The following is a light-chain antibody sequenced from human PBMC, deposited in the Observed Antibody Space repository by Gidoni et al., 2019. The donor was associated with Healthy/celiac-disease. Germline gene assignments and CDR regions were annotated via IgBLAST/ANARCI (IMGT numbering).Light chain of an antibody. CDR1: QSVSSN. CDR3: QQYNNWPQLT. J-gene: IGKJ4*01. CDR2: GAS. Sequence: EIVMPQSPATLSVSPGERATLSCRASQSVSSNLAWYQQKPGQAPRLLIYGASTRATGIPARFSGSGSGTEFTLTISSLQSEDFAVYYCQQYNNWPQLTFXGXTKVEIK. V-gene: IGKV3-15*01.